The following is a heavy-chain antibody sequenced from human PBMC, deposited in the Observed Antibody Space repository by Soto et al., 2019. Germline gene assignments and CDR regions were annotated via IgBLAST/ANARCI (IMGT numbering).Heavy chain of an antibody. V-gene: IGHV5-10-1*01. CDR3: ARRGGYYYGSGFYYGMDV. Sequence: GEPLKISCKGSGYSFTSYWISRVRQMPGKGLEWMGRIDPSDSYTNYSPSFQGHVTISADKSISTAYLQWSSLKASDTAMYYCARRGGYYYGSGFYYGMDVWGQGTTVTVSS. CDR1: GYSFTSYW. CDR2: IDPSDSYT. J-gene: IGHJ6*02. D-gene: IGHD3-10*01.